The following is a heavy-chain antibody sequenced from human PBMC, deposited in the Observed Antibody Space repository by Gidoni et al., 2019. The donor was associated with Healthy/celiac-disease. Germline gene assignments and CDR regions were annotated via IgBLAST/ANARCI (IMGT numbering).Heavy chain of an antibody. CDR3: ARVIAVEDEDAFDI. Sequence: QVQLQESGPGLVKPSETLSLPCTVSGGSISSYYWSWIRQPPGKGLEWIGLIYYSGSTNYNPSLKSRVTISVDTSKNQFSLKLSSVTAEDTAVYYCARVIAVEDEDAFDIWGQGTMVTVSS. V-gene: IGHV4-59*01. CDR2: IYYSGST. J-gene: IGHJ3*02. CDR1: GGSISSYY.